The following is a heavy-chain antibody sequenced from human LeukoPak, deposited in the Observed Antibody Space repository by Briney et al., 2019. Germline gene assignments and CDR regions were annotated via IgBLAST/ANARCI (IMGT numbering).Heavy chain of an antibody. CDR3: ARDQYYYDSSAYRTIDY. V-gene: IGHV4-61*02. D-gene: IGHD3-22*01. J-gene: IGHJ4*02. CDR1: GGSISSGSYY. CDR2: IYTSGST. Sequence: SETLSLTCTVTGGSISSGSYYWSWIRQPAGKGLEWIGRIYTSGSTNYNPSLKSRVTISVDTSKNQFSLKLNSVTAADTAVYYCARDQYYYDSSAYRTIDYWGQGTLVTVSS.